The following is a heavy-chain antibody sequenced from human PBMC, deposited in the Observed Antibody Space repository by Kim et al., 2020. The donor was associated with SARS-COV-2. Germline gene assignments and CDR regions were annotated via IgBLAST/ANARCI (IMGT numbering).Heavy chain of an antibody. D-gene: IGHD2-2*01. V-gene: IGHV4-4*08. CDR3: ATSRYATSPFYFDS. J-gene: IGHJ4*02. Sequence: SETLSLTCTVSRASISDYYWSWIRQPPGEGLEWIGYVHTSGSTNYNPSLQSRVTISADTSKNQFSLKLSSMTFADTAVYYCATSRYATSPFYFDSWGQGTLVTVSS. CDR1: RASISDYY. CDR2: VHTSGST.